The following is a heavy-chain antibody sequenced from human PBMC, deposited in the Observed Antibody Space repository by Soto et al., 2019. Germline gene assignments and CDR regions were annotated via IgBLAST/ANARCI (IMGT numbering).Heavy chain of an antibody. D-gene: IGHD6-19*01. V-gene: IGHV4-34*01. Sequence: SETLSLTCAVYGGSFSGYYWSWIRQPPGKGLEWIGEINHSGSTNYNPSLKSRVTISVDTSKNQFSLKLSSVTAADTAVYYFARGGTIHSSGWYYYFDYWGQGTLVTVSS. J-gene: IGHJ4*02. CDR2: INHSGST. CDR3: ARGGTIHSSGWYYYFDY. CDR1: GGSFSGYY.